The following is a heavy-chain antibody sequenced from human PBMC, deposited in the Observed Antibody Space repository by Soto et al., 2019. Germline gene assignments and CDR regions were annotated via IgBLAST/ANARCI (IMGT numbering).Heavy chain of an antibody. D-gene: IGHD1-26*01. CDR1: GFTFSSYA. CDR3: ARSGSYSWLPY. J-gene: IGHJ4*02. V-gene: IGHV3-23*01. Sequence: SLRLSCAASGFTFSSYALSWVRQAPGRGLEWVSSISPSGDTYYADSVKGRFTLSRDNSKNTVYLQMNSLKAEDTALYFCARSGSYSWLPYWGQGTLVTVSS. CDR2: ISPSGDT.